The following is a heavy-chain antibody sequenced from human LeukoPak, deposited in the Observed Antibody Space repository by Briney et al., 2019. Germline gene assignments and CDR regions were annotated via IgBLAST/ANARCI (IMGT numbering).Heavy chain of an antibody. D-gene: IGHD4-17*01. CDR1: GGSISSGGYY. CDR2: IYYSGST. Sequence: PSQTLSLTCTVSGGSISSGGYYWSWIRQHPGKGLGWIGYIYYSGSTYYNPSLKSRVTISVDTSKNQFSLKLSSVTAADTAVYYCARGERLFSNDYGDPNWFDPWGQGTLVTVSS. CDR3: ARGERLFSNDYGDPNWFDP. V-gene: IGHV4-31*03. J-gene: IGHJ5*02.